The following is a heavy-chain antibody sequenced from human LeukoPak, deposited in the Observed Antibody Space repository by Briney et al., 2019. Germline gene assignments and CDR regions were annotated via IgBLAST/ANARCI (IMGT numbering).Heavy chain of an antibody. V-gene: IGHV4-4*07. J-gene: IGHJ4*02. D-gene: IGHD1-20*01. CDR2: VYTSGST. CDR1: GGSISSYY. Sequence: SETLSLTCTVSGGSISSYYWSWIRQPAGKGLEWIGRVYTSGSTNYNPSPKSRVTMSVDTSKNQFSLKLSSVTAADTAVYYCARDPFNWNYFDYWGQGTLVTVSS. CDR3: ARDPFNWNYFDY.